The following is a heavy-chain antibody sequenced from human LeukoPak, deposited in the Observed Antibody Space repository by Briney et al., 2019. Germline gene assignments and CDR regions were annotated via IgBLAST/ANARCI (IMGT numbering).Heavy chain of an antibody. V-gene: IGHV5-51*01. D-gene: IGHD5-24*01. CDR3: ARRARSRDGYNLAAFDI. Sequence: GESLKISCKGSGYSFTSYWIGWVRQMPGKDLEWMGIIYPGDSDTRYSPSFQGQVTISADKSISTAYLQWSSLKASDTAMYYCARRARSRDGYNLAAFDIWGQGTMVTVSS. CDR2: IYPGDSDT. J-gene: IGHJ3*02. CDR1: GYSFTSYW.